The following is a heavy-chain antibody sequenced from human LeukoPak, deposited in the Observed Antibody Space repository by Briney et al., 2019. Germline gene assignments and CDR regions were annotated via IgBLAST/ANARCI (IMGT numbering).Heavy chain of an antibody. CDR1: GFTFSNYA. CDR3: TKMADEYQHPYYYYYMDV. Sequence: GGSLRLSCAASGFTFSNYAMSWVRQAPGKGLEWVGRIKSKTDGGTSDYAAPLQGRFTISRDDSKNTLFLQMDSLKTEDTAVYYCTKMADEYQHPYYYYYMDVWGKGTTVTVSS. D-gene: IGHD2-2*01. V-gene: IGHV3-15*01. CDR2: IKSKTDGGTS. J-gene: IGHJ6*03.